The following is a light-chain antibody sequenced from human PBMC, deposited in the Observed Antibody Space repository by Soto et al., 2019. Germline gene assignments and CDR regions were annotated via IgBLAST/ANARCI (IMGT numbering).Light chain of an antibody. CDR3: QQTYSPPSIT. CDR2: GAS. CDR1: QSINTS. J-gene: IGKJ5*01. V-gene: IGKV1-39*01. Sequence: IQMTQSPSSLSASVGDRVTITCRASQSINTSLNRYQQHPGKAPKVLLYGASNLQGGVPSRFSGSGSGSDFTLTITSLQPEDFAIYYCQQTYSPPSITFGQGTRLEIK.